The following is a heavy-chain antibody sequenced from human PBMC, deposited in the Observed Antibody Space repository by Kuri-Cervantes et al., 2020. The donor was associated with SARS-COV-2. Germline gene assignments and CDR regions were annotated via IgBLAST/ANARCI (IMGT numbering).Heavy chain of an antibody. CDR1: GGTFRNYA. V-gene: IGHV1-69*04. Sequence: SVKVSCKASGGTFRNYAISWVRQAPGQGLEWMGRIIPILSITNYAQKFHDRVTFSADKSTTTVYMELSSLRSEDTAVYYCARGSEAVDYWGQGTRVTGSS. D-gene: IGHD3-3*01. J-gene: IGHJ4*02. CDR3: ARGSEAVDY. CDR2: IIPILSIT.